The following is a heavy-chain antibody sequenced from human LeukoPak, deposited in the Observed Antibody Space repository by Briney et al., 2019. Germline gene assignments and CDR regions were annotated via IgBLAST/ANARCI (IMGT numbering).Heavy chain of an antibody. D-gene: IGHD6-19*01. CDR2: IWYDGSNK. J-gene: IGHJ4*02. V-gene: IGHV3-33*08. CDR1: GFTFDDYA. Sequence: GGSLRLSCAASGFTFDDYAMHWVRQAPGKGLEWVALIWYDGSNKYYADSVKGRFTISRDNSKKMLYLQMDSLRAEDTAVYYCATLRSDSRGWYYFDYWGQGTLVSVSS. CDR3: ATLRSDSRGWYYFDY.